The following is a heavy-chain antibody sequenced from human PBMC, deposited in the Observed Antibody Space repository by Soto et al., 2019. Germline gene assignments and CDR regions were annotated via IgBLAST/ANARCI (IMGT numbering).Heavy chain of an antibody. CDR2: IYYSGST. D-gene: IGHD5-12*01. Sequence: SETLSLTCTVSGGSISSGGYYWSWIRQHPGKGLEWIGYIYYSGSTYYNPSLKSRVTISVDTSKNQFSLKLSSVTAADTAVYYCAKDWSRLVDYWGQGTLVTVSS. V-gene: IGHV4-31*03. CDR1: GGSISSGGYY. J-gene: IGHJ4*02. CDR3: AKDWSRLVDY.